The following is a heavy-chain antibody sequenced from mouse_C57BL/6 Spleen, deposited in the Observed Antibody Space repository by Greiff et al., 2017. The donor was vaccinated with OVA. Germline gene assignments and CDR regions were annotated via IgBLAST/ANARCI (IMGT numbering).Heavy chain of an antibody. Sequence: QVQLQQPGAELVKPGASVMMSCKASGYTFTSYWITWVKQRPGQGLEWIGDIYPGSGSTNYNEKFKSKATLTVDTSSSTAYMQLSSLTSEDSAVYYCARYGYGSSYKAYYYAMDYWGQGTSVTVSS. J-gene: IGHJ4*01. V-gene: IGHV1-55*01. CDR3: ARYGYGSSYKAYYYAMDY. CDR2: IYPGSGST. CDR1: GYTFTSYW. D-gene: IGHD1-1*01.